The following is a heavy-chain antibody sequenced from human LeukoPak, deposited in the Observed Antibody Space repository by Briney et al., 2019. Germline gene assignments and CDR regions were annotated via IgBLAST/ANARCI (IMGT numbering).Heavy chain of an antibody. V-gene: IGHV1-2*06. J-gene: IGHJ4*02. CDR1: GYTFTDHY. D-gene: IGHD3-10*01. CDR3: ARDNEVRGVIDY. CDR2: INPNSGGT. Sequence: GASVKVSCKASGYTFTDHYIHWVRQAPGQGLEWMGRINPNSGGTNYALEFQGRVTITRDTSISTAYMDLSRLRSDDTAMYYCARDNEVRGVIDYWGQGTLVTVSS.